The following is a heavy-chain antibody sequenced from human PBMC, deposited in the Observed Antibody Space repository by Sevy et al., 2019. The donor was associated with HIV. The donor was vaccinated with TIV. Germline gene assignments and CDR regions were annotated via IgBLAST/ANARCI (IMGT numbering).Heavy chain of an antibody. CDR3: ARSTGGGNFDY. CDR1: DGSFSTFS. J-gene: IGHJ4*02. CDR2: INHIGST. V-gene: IGHV4-34*01. Sequence: SETLSLTCAVYDGSFSTFSWSWIRQPPGKGLEWIGEINHIGSTNYNPSLENRVTISVDTSKSQFSLKLTSVTASDTAVYYCARSTGGGNFDYWGQGTLVTVSS. D-gene: IGHD2-15*01.